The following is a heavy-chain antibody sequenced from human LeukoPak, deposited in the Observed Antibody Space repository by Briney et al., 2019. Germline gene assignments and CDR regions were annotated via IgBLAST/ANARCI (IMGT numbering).Heavy chain of an antibody. Sequence: GESLKISCKGSGYSFTSYWIGWVRQMPGKGLEWMGIIYPGDSDTRYSPSFQGQVTISADKSISTAYLQWSSLKASDTAMYYCARVRGVTNLPYYYYGMNVWGQGTTVTVSS. CDR1: GYSFTSYW. D-gene: IGHD3-10*01. V-gene: IGHV5-51*01. CDR2: IYPGDSDT. CDR3: ARVRGVTNLPYYYYGMNV. J-gene: IGHJ6*02.